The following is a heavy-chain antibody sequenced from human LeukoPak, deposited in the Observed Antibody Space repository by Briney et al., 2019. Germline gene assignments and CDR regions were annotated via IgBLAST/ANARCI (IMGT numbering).Heavy chain of an antibody. CDR3: ASLPYYDFWSGYYHYFDY. CDR1: GGSFSGYY. V-gene: IGHV4-34*01. CDR2: INHSGST. D-gene: IGHD3-3*01. Sequence: SETLSLTCAVYGGSFSGYYWSWIRQPPGKGLEWIGEINHSGSTNYNPSLKSRVTISVDTSKNQFSLKLSSVTAADTAVYYCASLPYYDFWSGYYHYFDYWGQGTLVTVSS. J-gene: IGHJ4*02.